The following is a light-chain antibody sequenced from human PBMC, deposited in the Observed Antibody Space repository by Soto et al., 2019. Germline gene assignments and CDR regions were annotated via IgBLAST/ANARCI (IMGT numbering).Light chain of an antibody. CDR1: QSINKW. J-gene: IGKJ1*01. CDR2: EVS. CDR3: QHYSGDRAT. Sequence: DIQMTQSAATLSASVVDRVTISCLASQSINKWLACYQHKPGKAPNLLIYEVSTLHSGVPSRFSGSGSGTEFTLTISSLRPDDFATYYCQHYSGDRATFGQGTKVDNK. V-gene: IGKV1-5*03.